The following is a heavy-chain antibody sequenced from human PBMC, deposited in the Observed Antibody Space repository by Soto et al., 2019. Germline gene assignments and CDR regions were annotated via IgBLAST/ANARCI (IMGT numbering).Heavy chain of an antibody. CDR1: GYTFTSYD. J-gene: IGHJ5*02. Sequence: QVQLVQSGAEVKKPGASVKVSCKASGYTFTSYDINWVRQATGQGLEWMGWMNPNSGNTGYAQKFQGRVTMTRNTSISTAYMELSSLRSEDTAVYYCERGGVVVVVAANPSEALNGFDPWGQGTLVTVSS. CDR3: ERGGVVVVVAANPSEALNGFDP. CDR2: MNPNSGNT. D-gene: IGHD2-15*01. V-gene: IGHV1-8*01.